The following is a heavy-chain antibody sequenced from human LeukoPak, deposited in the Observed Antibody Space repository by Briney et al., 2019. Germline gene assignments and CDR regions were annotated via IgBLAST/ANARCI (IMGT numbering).Heavy chain of an antibody. CDR2: ISGYNGNT. V-gene: IGHV1-18*01. CDR3: ARVSSGYYMHYFDY. D-gene: IGHD3-22*01. J-gene: IGHJ4*02. CDR1: GYSFTNNG. Sequence: ASVKVSCKASGYSFTNNGISWVRQAPGQGLEWMGWISGYNGNTNCAQKLQGRVTMTTDTSTSTAYMELRSLRSDDTAVYYCARVSSGYYMHYFDYWGQGTLVTVSS.